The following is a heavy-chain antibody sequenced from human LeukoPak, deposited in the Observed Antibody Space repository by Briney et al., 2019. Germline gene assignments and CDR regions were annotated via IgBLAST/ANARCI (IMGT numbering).Heavy chain of an antibody. CDR1: GYTFTSYG. J-gene: IGHJ6*03. CDR2: ISAYNGNT. V-gene: IGHV1-18*01. CDR3: ASCTGYSSGWYGESGYYYYYMDV. D-gene: IGHD6-19*01. Sequence: ASVKVYCKASGYTFTSYGISWVRQAPGQGLEWMGWISAYNGNTNYAQKLQGRVTMTTDTSTSTAYMELRSLRSDDTAVYYCASCTGYSSGWYGESGYYYYYMDVWGKGTTVTVSS.